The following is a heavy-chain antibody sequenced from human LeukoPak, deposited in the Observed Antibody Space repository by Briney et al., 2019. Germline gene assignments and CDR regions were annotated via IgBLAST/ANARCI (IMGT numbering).Heavy chain of an antibody. CDR3: ARDPTEEWYFDL. J-gene: IGHJ2*01. Sequence: GGSLRLSCAAPGFTFSSYWMSWVRQAPGKGLEWVANINQDGSEKYYVDSVKGRFTISRDNAKNSLYLQMNSLRDEDTAVYYCARDPTEEWYFDLWGRGTLVTVSS. V-gene: IGHV3-7*01. CDR1: GFTFSSYW. CDR2: INQDGSEK.